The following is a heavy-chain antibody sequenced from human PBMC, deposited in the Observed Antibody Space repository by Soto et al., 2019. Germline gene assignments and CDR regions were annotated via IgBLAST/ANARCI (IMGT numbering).Heavy chain of an antibody. V-gene: IGHV3-30*18. CDR3: AKEWELRPEYYFDY. J-gene: IGHJ4*02. CDR1: GFIFSSYG. CDR2: ISYDGSNK. D-gene: IGHD1-26*01. Sequence: QPGGSLRLSCAASGFIFSSYGMHWVRQAPGKGLEWVAVISYDGSNKYYADSVKGRFTISRDNSKNTLYLQMNSLRAEDTAVYYCAKEWELRPEYYFDYWGQGTLVTVSS.